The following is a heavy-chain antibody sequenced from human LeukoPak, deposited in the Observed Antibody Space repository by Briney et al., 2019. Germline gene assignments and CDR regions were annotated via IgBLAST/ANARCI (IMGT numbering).Heavy chain of an antibody. CDR3: AREAWDLTGRAPVI. J-gene: IGHJ4*02. Sequence: GGSLRLSCVVSGIPFSSYGMHWVRQAPGKGLEWVASIRYDGSKKYYADSMTGRFTISRDNSKNTLYLEINSLRAEDTAVYYCAREAWDLTGRAPVIWGQGTLVTASS. D-gene: IGHD1-14*01. CDR1: GIPFSSYG. CDR2: IRYDGSKK. V-gene: IGHV3-30*02.